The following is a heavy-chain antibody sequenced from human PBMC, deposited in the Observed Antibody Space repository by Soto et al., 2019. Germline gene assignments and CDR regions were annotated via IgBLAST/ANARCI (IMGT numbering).Heavy chain of an antibody. V-gene: IGHV4-30-2*01. CDR3: AGMPYTSGLRFAP. D-gene: IGHD6-25*01. J-gene: IGHJ5*02. CDR1: GDSYSISTYS. CDR2: IYQSGVT. Sequence: TLSLTCNMSGDSYSISTYSWSWIRQPPGKALQWIGFIYQSGVTSYNPSLASRVSISLDRSNNQCSLKLKSVTAADTAVYFCAGMPYTSGLRFAPWAQGTLVTVSS.